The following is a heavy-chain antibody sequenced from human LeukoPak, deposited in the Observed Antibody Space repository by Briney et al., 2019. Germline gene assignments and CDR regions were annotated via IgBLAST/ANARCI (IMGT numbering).Heavy chain of an antibody. CDR1: GYRFTSYW. J-gene: IGHJ4*02. CDR2: IYPGYSYT. CDR3: ARRQYSSSWYYFDY. V-gene: IGHV5-51*01. Sequence: GESLKISFKGSGYRFTSYWIGWGRQRPGKGLEGMGIIYPGYSYTRYSPSFQGQVTISADKSISTAYLQWSSLKASDTAMYYCARRQYSSSWYYFDYWGQGTLVTVSS. D-gene: IGHD6-13*01.